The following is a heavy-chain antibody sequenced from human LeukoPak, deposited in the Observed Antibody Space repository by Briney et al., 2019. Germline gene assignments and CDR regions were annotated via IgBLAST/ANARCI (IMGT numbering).Heavy chain of an antibody. J-gene: IGHJ4*02. CDR3: ASTSGYSSSWYERDDY. CDR1: GYTFTSYD. Sequence: ASVKVSCKASGYTFTSYDINWLRQATGQGLEWMGWMNPNSGNTGYAQKFQGRVTMTRNTSISTAYMELSSLRSEDTAVYYCASTSGYSSSWYERDDYWGQGTLATVSS. V-gene: IGHV1-8*01. CDR2: MNPNSGNT. D-gene: IGHD6-13*01.